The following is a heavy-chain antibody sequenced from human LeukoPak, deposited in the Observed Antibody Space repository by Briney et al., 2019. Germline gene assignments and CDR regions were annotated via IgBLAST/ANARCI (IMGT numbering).Heavy chain of an antibody. J-gene: IGHJ4*02. CDR2: INPNSGGT. D-gene: IGHD5-18*01. V-gene: IGHV1-2*02. Sequence: ASVKVSCKASGYTFTGYYMHWVRQAPGQGLEWMGWINPNSGGTNSAQKFQGRVTMTRGTSISTAYMELSRLRSDDTAVYYCARVGVDTAMVRDYWGQGTLVTVSS. CDR3: ARVGVDTAMVRDY. CDR1: GYTFTGYY.